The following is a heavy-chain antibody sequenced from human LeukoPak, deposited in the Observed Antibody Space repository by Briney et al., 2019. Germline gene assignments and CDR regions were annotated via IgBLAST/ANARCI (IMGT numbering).Heavy chain of an antibody. J-gene: IGHJ4*02. CDR1: GFTFSNYA. CDR2: ISGRGAAT. CDR3: AKCLEDPGTSYFDY. D-gene: IGHD6-13*01. V-gene: IGHV3-23*01. Sequence: GGSLRLSCAASGFTFSNYAMSWVRQAPGKGLEWVSAISGRGAATYYADSVRGRFTISRDNSKNTLFLQLSSLRAEDTAVYYCAKCLEDPGTSYFDYWGQGTLVTVSS.